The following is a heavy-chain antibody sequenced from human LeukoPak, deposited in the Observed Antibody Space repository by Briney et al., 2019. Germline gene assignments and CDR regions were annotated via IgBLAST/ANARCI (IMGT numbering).Heavy chain of an antibody. Sequence: GASVKVSCKASGGTFSSYAISWVRQAPGQGLEWMGGIIPIFGTANYAQKFQGRVTITTDESTSTAYMELSSLRSEDTAVYYCARESGEADPMTTVNYFDYWGQGTLVTVSS. CDR1: GGTFSSYA. J-gene: IGHJ4*02. D-gene: IGHD4-11*01. V-gene: IGHV1-69*05. CDR2: IIPIFGTA. CDR3: ARESGEADPMTTVNYFDY.